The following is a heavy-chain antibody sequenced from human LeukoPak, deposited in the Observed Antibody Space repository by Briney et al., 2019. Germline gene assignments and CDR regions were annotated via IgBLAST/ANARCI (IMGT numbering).Heavy chain of an antibody. CDR2: ISPIFGIA. CDR3: ARDAAIAAAGGVYFDY. CDR1: GGTFSSYA. D-gene: IGHD6-13*01. J-gene: IGHJ4*02. Sequence: GASVKVSCKASGGTFSSYAISWVRQAPGQGLEWMGRISPIFGIANYAQKFQGRVTITADKSTSTAYMELSSLRSEDTAVYYCARDAAIAAAGGVYFDYWGQRTLVTVSS. V-gene: IGHV1-69*04.